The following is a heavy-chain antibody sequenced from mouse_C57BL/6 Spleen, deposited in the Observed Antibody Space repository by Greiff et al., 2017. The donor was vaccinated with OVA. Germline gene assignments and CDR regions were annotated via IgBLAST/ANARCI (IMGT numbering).Heavy chain of an antibody. D-gene: IGHD1-1*01. V-gene: IGHV1-50*01. CDR3: CSLDY. J-gene: IGHJ4*01. CDR2: IDPSDSYT. CDR1: GYTFTSYW. Sequence: QVQLQQPGAELVKPGASVKLSCKASGYTFTSYWMQWVKQRPGQGLEWIGEIDPSDSYTNYNQKFKGKATLTVDTSSSTAYMQLSSLTSEDSAVYYCCSLDYWGQGTSVTVSS.